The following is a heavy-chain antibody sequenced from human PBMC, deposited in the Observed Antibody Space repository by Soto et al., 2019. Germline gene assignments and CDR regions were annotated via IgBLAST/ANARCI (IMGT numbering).Heavy chain of an antibody. D-gene: IGHD1-1*01. Sequence: SETLSLTCTVSGASISGFHWSWIRKSAGKGLEWIGRIYATGTTDYNPSLKSRVMMSVDTSKKQFSLKLRSVTAADTAVYYCVRDGTKTLRDWFDPWGQGISVTVSS. CDR1: GASISGFH. CDR2: IYATGTT. V-gene: IGHV4-4*07. J-gene: IGHJ5*02. CDR3: VRDGTKTLRDWFDP.